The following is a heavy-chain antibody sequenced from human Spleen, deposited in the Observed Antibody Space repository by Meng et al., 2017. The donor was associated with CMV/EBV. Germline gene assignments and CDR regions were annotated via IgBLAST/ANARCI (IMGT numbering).Heavy chain of an antibody. Sequence: LSLTCAASGFTFSSYWISWVRQAPGKGLEWVANIKQDGSEKYYVDSVKGRFTISRDNAKNSLYLQMNSLRAEDTAVYYCARSQETWIQLWLPYYFDYWGQGTLVTVSS. CDR1: GFTFSSYW. J-gene: IGHJ4*02. V-gene: IGHV3-7*01. D-gene: IGHD5-18*01. CDR2: IKQDGSEK. CDR3: ARSQETWIQLWLPYYFDY.